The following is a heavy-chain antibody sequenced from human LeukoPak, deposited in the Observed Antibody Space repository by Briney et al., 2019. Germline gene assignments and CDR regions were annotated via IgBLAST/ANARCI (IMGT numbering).Heavy chain of an antibody. CDR1: GGTFSSYA. Sequence: SVKVSCKASGGTFSSYAISWVRQAPGQGLEWMGGIISIFGTANYAQKFQGRVTITADKSTSTAYMELSSLRSEDTAVYYCARDNSVEDTAWWFDPWGQGTLVTVSS. V-gene: IGHV1-69*06. CDR3: ARDNSVEDTAWWFDP. D-gene: IGHD4-23*01. J-gene: IGHJ5*02. CDR2: IISIFGTA.